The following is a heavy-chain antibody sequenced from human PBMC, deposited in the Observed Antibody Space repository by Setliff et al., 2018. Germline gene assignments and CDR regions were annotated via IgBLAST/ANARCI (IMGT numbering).Heavy chain of an antibody. J-gene: IGHJ3*01. CDR2: INHSGST. CDR3: ASPRLSYYDNDAFPSDAFDL. Sequence: SEILSLTCAVYGGSFSTYYWNWIRQPPGKGLEWIGEINHSGSTNYNPSLKSRVTITVDTSKNQFSLKLRSVTAADTAVYYCASPRLSYYDNDAFPSDAFDLWGQGTMVT. V-gene: IGHV4-34*01. CDR1: GGSFSTYY. D-gene: IGHD3-22*01.